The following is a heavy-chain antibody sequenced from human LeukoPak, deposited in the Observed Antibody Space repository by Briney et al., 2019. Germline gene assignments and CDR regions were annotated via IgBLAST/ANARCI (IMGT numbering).Heavy chain of an antibody. CDR2: INPSSGGT. Sequence: ASVKVSCKTSVYTFSDYYLHWVRQAPGQGLEWMGWINPSSGGTKYVQKFQGRVTMTRDTSISTGYMELSRLRFDDTAVYYCARPIRGSYVEDAFDMWGQGTMVTVSA. CDR3: ARPIRGSYVEDAFDM. CDR1: VYTFSDYY. D-gene: IGHD1-26*01. J-gene: IGHJ3*02. V-gene: IGHV1-2*02.